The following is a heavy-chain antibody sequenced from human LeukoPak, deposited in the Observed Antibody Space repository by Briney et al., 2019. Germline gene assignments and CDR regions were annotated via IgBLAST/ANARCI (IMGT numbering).Heavy chain of an antibody. CDR3: AKDRGYCSSTSCILSTP. J-gene: IGHJ5*02. CDR2: IRYDGSNK. Sequence: GGSLRLSCAASGFTFSSYGMHWVRQAPGKGLEWVAFIRYDGSNKYYADSVKGRFTISRDNSKNTLYLQMNSLRAEGTAVYYCAKDRGYCSSTSCILSTPWGQGTPVTVSS. D-gene: IGHD2-2*03. V-gene: IGHV3-30*02. CDR1: GFTFSSYG.